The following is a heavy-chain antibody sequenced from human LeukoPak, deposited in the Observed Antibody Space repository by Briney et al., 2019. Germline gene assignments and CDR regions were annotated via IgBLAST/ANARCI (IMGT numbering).Heavy chain of an antibody. CDR2: ISYDGSNK. D-gene: IGHD6-13*01. V-gene: IGHV3-30*04. CDR1: GFTFSSYA. Sequence: GGSLRLSCAASGFTFSSYAMHWVRQAPGKGLEWVAVISYDGSNKYYADSVKGRFTISRDNSKNTLYLQMNSLRAEDTAVYYCARDRGRGYSRYYMDVWGKGTTVTVSS. J-gene: IGHJ6*03. CDR3: ARDRGRGYSRYYMDV.